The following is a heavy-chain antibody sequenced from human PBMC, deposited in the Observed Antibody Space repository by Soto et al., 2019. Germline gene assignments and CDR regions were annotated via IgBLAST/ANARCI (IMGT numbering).Heavy chain of an antibody. V-gene: IGHV4-31*03. D-gene: IGHD1-26*01. J-gene: IGHJ4*02. CDR1: GGSISSGGYY. Sequence: SETLSLTCTVSGGSISSGGYYWSWIRQHPGKGLEWIGYIYYSGSTYYNPSLKSRVTISVDTSKNQFSLKLSSVTAADTAVYYCARTVWDGYYFDYWGQGTLVTVSS. CDR2: IYYSGST. CDR3: ARTVWDGYYFDY.